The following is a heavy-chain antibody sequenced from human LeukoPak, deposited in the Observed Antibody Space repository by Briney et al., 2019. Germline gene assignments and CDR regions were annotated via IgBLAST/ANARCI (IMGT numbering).Heavy chain of an antibody. J-gene: IGHJ4*02. V-gene: IGHV3-21*01. CDR2: ISSSSSYI. Sequence: GGTLRLSCAASGFTFSSYSMNWVRQATGKGLEWVSSISSSSSYIYYADSVKGRFTISRDNAKNSLYLQMNSLRAEDTAVYYCARGVADYYDSSGYYYLYWGQGTLVTVSS. CDR1: GFTFSSYS. CDR3: ARGVADYYDSSGYYYLY. D-gene: IGHD3-22*01.